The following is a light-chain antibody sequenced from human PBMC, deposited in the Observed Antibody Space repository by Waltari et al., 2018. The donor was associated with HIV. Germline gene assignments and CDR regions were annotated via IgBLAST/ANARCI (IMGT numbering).Light chain of an antibody. CDR2: GSS. J-gene: IGKJ1*01. CDR3: QQYYSYPWT. V-gene: IGKV1-8*01. Sequence: AIRMTQSPSSFSASTGDRVSITCRASQGVSSYLAWYQQKPGKAPKLLIYGSSTLQSAVPSRFSVSGSGTNFTLTISCLQSEDFATYFCQQYYSYPWTFGQGTKVEIK. CDR1: QGVSSY.